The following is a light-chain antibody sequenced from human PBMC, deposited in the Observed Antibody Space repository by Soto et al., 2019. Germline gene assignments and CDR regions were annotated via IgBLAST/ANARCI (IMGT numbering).Light chain of an antibody. CDR2: DVN. V-gene: IGLV2-11*01. CDR1: SSDIGTYDT. CDR3: CSFSDTYNHVV. Sequence: QSALTQPRSVSGSPGQSVTISCTGSSSDIGTYDTASWYQHHPGSAPKLLIYDVNKRPSGVPHRFSVSKSANTASLTISGLQAEDEAEYYCCSFSDTYNHVVFGGGTKLTVL. J-gene: IGLJ2*01.